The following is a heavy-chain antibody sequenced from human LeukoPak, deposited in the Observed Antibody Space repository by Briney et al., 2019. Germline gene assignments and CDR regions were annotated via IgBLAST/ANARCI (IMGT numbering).Heavy chain of an antibody. CDR3: ASSSIAAAGER. J-gene: IGHJ4*02. D-gene: IGHD6-13*01. CDR2: IKQDGSEK. V-gene: IGHV3-7*03. CDR1: GFTFSSYW. Sequence: GGSLRLSCAASGFTFSSYWMSWVRQAPGKGLEWVANIKQDGSEKYYVDSVRGRFTISRDNAKNSLYLQMNSLGAEDTAVYYCASSSIAAAGERWGQGALVTVSS.